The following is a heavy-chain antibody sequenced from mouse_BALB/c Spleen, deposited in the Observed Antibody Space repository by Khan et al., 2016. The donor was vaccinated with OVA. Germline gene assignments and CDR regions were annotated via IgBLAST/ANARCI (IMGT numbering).Heavy chain of an antibody. J-gene: IGHJ3*01. CDR3: VRDGAYHRNDGWFAY. V-gene: IGHV1-4*01. CDR2: INPSNGYT. Sequence: QVQLKESGAELARPGASVKMSCKASGYTFTSYTIHWIKERPGQGLEWIGYINPSNGYTNYNQKFKDKATLTTAKSSTTAYLQLSSLTSADSAVYNCVRDGAYHRNDGWFAYWGQGTLVTVSA. CDR1: GYTFTSYT. D-gene: IGHD2-14*01.